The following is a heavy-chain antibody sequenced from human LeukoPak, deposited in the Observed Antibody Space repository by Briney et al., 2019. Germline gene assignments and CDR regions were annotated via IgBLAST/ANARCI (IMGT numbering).Heavy chain of an antibody. Sequence: GGSLRLSCTASGFTFSSYSMNWVRQAPGKGLEWVSSISDSSNYIYYADSVKGRFTISRDNAKNSLYLQMNSLRAEDTAVYYCARDYLNSWYVVIDCWGQGTLVTVSS. CDR1: GFTFSSYS. D-gene: IGHD6-13*01. V-gene: IGHV3-21*01. CDR2: ISDSSNYI. CDR3: ARDYLNSWYVVIDC. J-gene: IGHJ4*02.